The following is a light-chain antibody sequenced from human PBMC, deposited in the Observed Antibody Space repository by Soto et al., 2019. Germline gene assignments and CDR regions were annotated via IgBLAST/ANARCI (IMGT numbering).Light chain of an antibody. CDR2: DAS. CDR3: QQYDTYPVT. J-gene: IGKJ2*01. V-gene: IGKV1-5*01. Sequence: DIQMTQSPSTLSASVGDSVIITCRASQTIGTWLAWSQQKPGEAPNLLIFDASSLQSGVPSRFSGSGSGSDFTLTIIGLQPEDFATYFCQQYDTYPVTFGQGTKLDIK. CDR1: QTIGTW.